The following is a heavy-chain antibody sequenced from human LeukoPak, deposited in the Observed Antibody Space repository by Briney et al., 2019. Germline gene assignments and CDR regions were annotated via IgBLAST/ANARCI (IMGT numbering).Heavy chain of an antibody. CDR2: IYYRGST. V-gene: IGHV4-59*01. CDR1: GGSFSSYY. J-gene: IGHJ5*02. Sequence: SETLSLTCTVSGGSFSSYYWSWIRQPPGEGLEWIGYIYYRGSTNYNPSLKSRVTISLDTSKNQFSLKLSSVTAADTAVYYCARDRRYCSSTSCYGSWFDPWGQGTLVTVSS. CDR3: ARDRRYCSSTSCYGSWFDP. D-gene: IGHD2-2*01.